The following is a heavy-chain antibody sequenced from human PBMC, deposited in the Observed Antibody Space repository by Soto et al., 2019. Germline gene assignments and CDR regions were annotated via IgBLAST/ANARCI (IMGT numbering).Heavy chain of an antibody. CDR2: IFYSGST. J-gene: IGHJ6*02. CDR1: GGSVRSGSYY. Sequence: PSETLSLTCSVSGGSVRSGSYYWGWIRQPPGKGLEWIGSIFYSGSTYYNPSLKSRVTISVDTSKNQFSLKLTSVTAADTAVYYCACIFSGGYSYGFNYYGMDVWGQGTTVTVSS. CDR3: ACIFSGGYSYGFNYYGMDV. D-gene: IGHD5-18*01. V-gene: IGHV4-39*01.